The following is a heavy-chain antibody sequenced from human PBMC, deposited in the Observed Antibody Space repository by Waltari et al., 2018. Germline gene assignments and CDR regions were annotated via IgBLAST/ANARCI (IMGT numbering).Heavy chain of an antibody. CDR2: IYTSGST. Sequence: QVQLQESGPGLVKPSETLSLTCTVSGGSISSYYWSWIRQPAGKGLEWIGRIYTSGSTNYTPALKSRVTMSVDTSKNQFALKLSSVTAADTAVYYCARTSDYGDYSFDYWGQGTLVTVSS. D-gene: IGHD4-17*01. CDR3: ARTSDYGDYSFDY. J-gene: IGHJ4*02. CDR1: GGSISSYY. V-gene: IGHV4-4*07.